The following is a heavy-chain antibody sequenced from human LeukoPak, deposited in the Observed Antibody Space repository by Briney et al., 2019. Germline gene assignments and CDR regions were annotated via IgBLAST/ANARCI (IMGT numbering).Heavy chain of an antibody. V-gene: IGHV3-64D*06. J-gene: IGHJ4*02. D-gene: IGHD1-26*01. CDR1: GFSFSTLA. CDR2: MAGDGVTE. Sequence: GGALRLSCSASGFSFSTLAMHWVRQARGKGLEFLTFMAGDGVTEYFEYSVRGRFTVSRDISKNTLYLQMTNLRPEDTAVYYCVRDLWGFDYWGQGTLVTVSS. CDR3: VRDLWGFDY.